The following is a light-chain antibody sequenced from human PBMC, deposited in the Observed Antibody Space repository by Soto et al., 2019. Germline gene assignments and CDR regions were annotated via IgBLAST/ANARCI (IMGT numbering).Light chain of an antibody. V-gene: IGKV3-15*01. CDR3: QQYGNRSPLT. CDR2: GAS. J-gene: IGKJ4*01. Sequence: EVVMTQFPATLSVSPGGRATLSCRASQSVWSNLAWYQQKPGQAPRLLIYGASTRATGVPAKFSGSGSVKEFTLTISSLQNEDVGVYYCQQYGNRSPLTFGGGTKVEI. CDR1: QSVWSN.